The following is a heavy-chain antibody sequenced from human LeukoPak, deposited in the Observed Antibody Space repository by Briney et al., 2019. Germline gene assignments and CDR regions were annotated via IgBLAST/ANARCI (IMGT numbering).Heavy chain of an antibody. CDR3: AWTSASYFDY. J-gene: IGHJ4*02. D-gene: IGHD3/OR15-3a*01. Sequence: PGGSLRLSCAPSGFTFSDYYMSWIRQAPGKGLEWVSYISSSSSSYTNYADSVKGRFTISRDNAKNSLYLQLNSLRAEDTGVYYCAWTSASYFDYWGQGTLVTVSS. CDR2: ISSSSSSYT. CDR1: GFTFSDYY. V-gene: IGHV3-11*06.